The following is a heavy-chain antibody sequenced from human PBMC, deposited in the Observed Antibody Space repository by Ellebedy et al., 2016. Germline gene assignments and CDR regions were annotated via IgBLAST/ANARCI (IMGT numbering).Heavy chain of an antibody. CDR1: GFTFSSYG. V-gene: IGHV3-30*03. D-gene: IGHD5-18*01. CDR3: TTDPYSYGWVDY. CDR2: ISYDGSNK. J-gene: IGHJ4*02. Sequence: GESLKISXAASGFTFSSYGMHWVRQAPGKGLEWVAVISYDGSNKYYADSVKGRFTISRDNSKNTLYLQMNSLKTEDTAVYYCTTDPYSYGWVDYWGQGTLVTVSS.